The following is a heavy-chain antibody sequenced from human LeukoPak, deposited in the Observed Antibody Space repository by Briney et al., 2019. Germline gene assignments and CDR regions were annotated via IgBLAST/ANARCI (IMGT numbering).Heavy chain of an antibody. J-gene: IGHJ4*02. V-gene: IGHV4-34*01. D-gene: IGHD1-26*01. CDR2: ISHSGST. Sequence: SETLSLTCAGYGGTFSVYYWSWIRQPPGRGLEWIGEISHSGSTNYNQSLKRRVSISVDTSKNQFSLKLTSVTAADTAEYYCARGSISVLGAAYFDYWGQGSLVTVSS. CDR1: GGTFSVYY. CDR3: ARGSISVLGAAYFDY.